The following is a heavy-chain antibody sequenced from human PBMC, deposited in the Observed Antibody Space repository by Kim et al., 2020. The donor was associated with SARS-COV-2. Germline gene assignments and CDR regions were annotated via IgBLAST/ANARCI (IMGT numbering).Heavy chain of an antibody. CDR1: GFTFSDYY. Sequence: GSLRLSCAASGFTFSDYYMSWIRQAPGKGLEWVSYISSSSSYTNYADSVKGRFTISRDNAKNSLYLQMNSLRAEDTAVYYCARVGLSYCSSTSCYLWSQPFDYWGQGTLVTVSS. CDR2: ISSSSSYT. J-gene: IGHJ4*02. CDR3: ARVGLSYCSSTSCYLWSQPFDY. V-gene: IGHV3-11*05. D-gene: IGHD2-2*01.